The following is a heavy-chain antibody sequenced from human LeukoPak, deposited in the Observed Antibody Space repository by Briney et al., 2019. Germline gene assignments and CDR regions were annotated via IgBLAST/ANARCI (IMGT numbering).Heavy chain of an antibody. CDR3: ARDKNFFSNWFDP. CDR1: GGSISSGGYY. Sequence: SETLSLTCTVSGGSISSGGYYWSWIRQHPGKGLEWIGYIYYSGSTYYNPSLKSRVTISVDTSKNQFSLKLSSVTAADTAVYYCARDKNFFSNWFDPWGQGTLVTVSS. CDR2: IYYSGST. J-gene: IGHJ5*02. D-gene: IGHD2/OR15-2a*01. V-gene: IGHV4-31*03.